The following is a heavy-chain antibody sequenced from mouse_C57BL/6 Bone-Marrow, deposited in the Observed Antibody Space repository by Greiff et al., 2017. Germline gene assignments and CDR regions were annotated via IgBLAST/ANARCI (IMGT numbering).Heavy chain of an antibody. J-gene: IGHJ2*01. CDR1: GYTFTDYY. CDR2: IYPGSGNT. Sequence: QVQLKQSGAELVRPGASVKLSCKASGYTFTDYYINWVKQRPGQGLEWIARIYPGSGNTYYNEKFKGKATLTAEKSSSTAYMQLSSLTSEDSAVYFCARYYSSYREYLDYWGQGTTRTVS. CDR3: ARYYSSYREYLDY. V-gene: IGHV1-76*01. D-gene: IGHD2-5*01.